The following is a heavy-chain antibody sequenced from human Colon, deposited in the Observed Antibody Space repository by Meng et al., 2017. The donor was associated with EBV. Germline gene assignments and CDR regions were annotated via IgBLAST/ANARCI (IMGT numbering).Heavy chain of an antibody. V-gene: IGHV4-34*01. CDR3: ASSDCSGGTCYLDC. CDR2: INHVGST. J-gene: IGHJ4*02. CDR1: GGSFSDSY. Sequence: QVQLQQVGAGLLKPSETLSLTCTVYGGSFSDSYWTWLRQPPGKGLEWIGEINHVGSTTYNPSLKSRVTISVDTSKNQFSLKLSSVTAADAAVYYCASSDCSGGTCYLDCWGQGTLVTVSS. D-gene: IGHD2-15*01.